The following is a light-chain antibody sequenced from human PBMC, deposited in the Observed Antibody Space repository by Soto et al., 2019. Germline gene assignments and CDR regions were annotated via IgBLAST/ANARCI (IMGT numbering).Light chain of an antibody. J-gene: IGKJ1*01. CDR3: CQYASSPWT. V-gene: IGKV3-20*01. CDR2: GAS. Sequence: EIVLTQSPGTLSLSPGERATLSCRASQSVSSSYLAWYQRKPGQAPRLLIYGASNRATGIPDSFSGSGSGTDFTLTSSMQPHDYAADYCCQYASSPWTFGQGTKVDIK. CDR1: QSVSSSY.